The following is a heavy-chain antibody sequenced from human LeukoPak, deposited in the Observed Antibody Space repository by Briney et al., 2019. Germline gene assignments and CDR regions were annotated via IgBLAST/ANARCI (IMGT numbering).Heavy chain of an antibody. CDR2: INHSGST. D-gene: IGHD2-2*01. J-gene: IGHJ5*02. Sequence: SETLSLTCAVYGGSFSGYYWSWIRQPPGKGLEWIGEINHSGSTNYNPSLKNRVTISVDTSKNQFSLKLSSVTAADTAVYYCARGRTYCSSTSCYSNWFDPWGQGTLVTVSS. CDR1: GGSFSGYY. CDR3: ARGRTYCSSTSCYSNWFDP. V-gene: IGHV4-34*01.